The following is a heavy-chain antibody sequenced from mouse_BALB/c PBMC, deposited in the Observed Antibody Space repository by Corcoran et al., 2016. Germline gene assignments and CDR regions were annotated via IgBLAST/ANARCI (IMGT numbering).Heavy chain of an antibody. CDR3: ARKIYYYGSRYFDV. J-gene: IGHJ1*01. V-gene: IGHV1-18*01. D-gene: IGHD1-1*01. Sequence: ELLLQQYGPWRVKRGAAAKIPCKAAGYTFTDYNQDWVKQSHGRSLEWMGDINPNNGGTIYNQKFKGKATLTVDKSSSTAYMELRSLTSEDTAVYYCARKIYYYGSRYFDVWGAGTTVTVSS. CDR2: INPNNGGT. CDR1: GYTFTDYN.